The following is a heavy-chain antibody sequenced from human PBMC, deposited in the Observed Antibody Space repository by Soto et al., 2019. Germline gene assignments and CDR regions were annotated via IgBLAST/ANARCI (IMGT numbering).Heavy chain of an antibody. D-gene: IGHD5-18*01. CDR1: GGTFGSQG. CDR2: FIAMLGTP. Sequence: GASVKVSCKASGGTFGSQGIAWVRQAAGQGLEWMGGFIAMLGTPTYAKKVQGRATITADESLTSSYLELRSLRSEDTGVYFCARGAMANFAYWGQGTVVTVSS. V-gene: IGHV1-69*13. CDR3: ARGAMANFAY. J-gene: IGHJ4*02.